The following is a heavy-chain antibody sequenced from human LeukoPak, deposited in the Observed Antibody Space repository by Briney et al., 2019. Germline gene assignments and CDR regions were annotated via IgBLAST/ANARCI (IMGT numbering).Heavy chain of an antibody. J-gene: IGHJ5*02. Sequence: ASVKVSCKASGYTFTSYYMHWVRQAPGQGLEWMGIINPSGGSTSYAQKFQGRDTMTRDTSTSTVYMELSSLRSEDTAVYYCARDPPGYYDFWSGYESSFWFDPWGQGTLVTVSS. V-gene: IGHV1-46*01. CDR3: ARDPPGYYDFWSGYESSFWFDP. CDR1: GYTFTSYY. CDR2: INPSGGST. D-gene: IGHD3-3*01.